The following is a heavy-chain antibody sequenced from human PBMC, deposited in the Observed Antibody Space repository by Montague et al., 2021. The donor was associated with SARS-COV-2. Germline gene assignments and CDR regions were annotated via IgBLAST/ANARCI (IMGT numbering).Heavy chain of an antibody. CDR3: ARLRDGVVPSPILGVGPYHSYYYMDV. J-gene: IGHJ6*03. CDR2: INHGGST. D-gene: IGHD3-10*01. Sequence: SETLPLTCAVHGTSFSGYYWNWIRQPPGKGLEWIGEINHGGSTKYSPSLKSRLTISADTSKNQFSLKLTSVAAADTAVYYCARLRDGVVPSPILGVGPYHSYYYMDVWGRGTTVTVSS. CDR1: GTSFSGYY. V-gene: IGHV4-34*01.